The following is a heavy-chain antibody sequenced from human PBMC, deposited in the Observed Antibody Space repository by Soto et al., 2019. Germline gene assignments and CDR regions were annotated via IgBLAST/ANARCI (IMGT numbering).Heavy chain of an antibody. J-gene: IGHJ5*02. CDR1: GGTFSIYA. Sequence: GASVKVSCKASGGTFSIYAIIWVRQAPGQGLEWMGGIIPIFGTANYAQKFQGRVTITADESTSTAYMELSSLRSEDTAVYYCAREWIRLVTTGNWFDPWGQGTLVTVSS. CDR3: AREWIRLVTTGNWFDP. CDR2: IIPIFGTA. V-gene: IGHV1-69*13. D-gene: IGHD4-4*01.